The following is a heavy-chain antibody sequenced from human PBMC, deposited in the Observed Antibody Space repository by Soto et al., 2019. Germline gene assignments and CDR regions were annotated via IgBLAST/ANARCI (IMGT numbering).Heavy chain of an antibody. J-gene: IGHJ6*02. CDR1: GGSFSGYY. D-gene: IGHD5-18*01. Sequence: QVQLQQWGAGLLKPSETLSLTCAVYGGSFSGYYWSWIRQPPGKGLEWSGEINHSGSTNYNPSLKRRVTISVDTSKNQFSLKLSSVTAADTAVYYCARSGYSYGLMDVWGQGTTVTVSS. V-gene: IGHV4-34*01. CDR2: INHSGST. CDR3: ARSGYSYGLMDV.